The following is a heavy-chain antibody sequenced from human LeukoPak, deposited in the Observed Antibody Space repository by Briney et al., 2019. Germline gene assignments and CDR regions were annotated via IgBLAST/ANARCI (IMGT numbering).Heavy chain of an antibody. V-gene: IGHV1-69*05. CDR2: IIPIFGTA. J-gene: IGHJ1*01. CDR1: GGTFSSYA. CDR3: ALTVSSSWYGYFQH. Sequence: SVKVSCKASGGTFSSYAISWVRQAPGQGLEWMGRIIPIFGTANYAQKFQGRVTITTDESTSTAYMELSSLRSEDTAVYYCALTVSSSWYGYFQHWGQGTLVIVSS. D-gene: IGHD6-13*01.